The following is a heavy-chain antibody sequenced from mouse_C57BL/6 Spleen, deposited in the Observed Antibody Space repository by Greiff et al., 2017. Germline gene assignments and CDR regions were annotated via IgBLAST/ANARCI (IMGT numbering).Heavy chain of an antibody. Sequence: QVQLQQPGAELVMPGASVKLSCKASGYTFTSYWMHWVKQRPGQGLEWIGEIDPSDSYTNYNQKFKGKSTLTVDKSSSTAYMQLSSLTSEDAAVYYWAREVTAQGFAYWGQGTLVTVSA. CDR1: GYTFTSYW. CDR2: IDPSDSYT. V-gene: IGHV1-69*01. CDR3: AREVTAQGFAY. D-gene: IGHD3-2*02. J-gene: IGHJ3*01.